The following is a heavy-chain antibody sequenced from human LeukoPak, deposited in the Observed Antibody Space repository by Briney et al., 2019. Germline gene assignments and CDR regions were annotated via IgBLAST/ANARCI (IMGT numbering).Heavy chain of an antibody. CDR3: STPAYNWNPSGY. Sequence: GGSLRLSCVASGFTFTNAWMTWVRQAPGKGLEWVGRIKSNNGGGTTDYAAPVKDRFTISRDDSKNTLYLHMNSLNTDDTAVYYCSTPAYNWNPSGYWGQGTLVTVSS. V-gene: IGHV3-15*01. CDR2: IKSNNGGGTT. J-gene: IGHJ4*02. D-gene: IGHD1-20*01. CDR1: GFTFTNAW.